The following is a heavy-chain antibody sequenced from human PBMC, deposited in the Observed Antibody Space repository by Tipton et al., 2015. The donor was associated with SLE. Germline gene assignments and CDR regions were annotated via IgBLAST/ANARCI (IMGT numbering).Heavy chain of an antibody. CDR3: ARLGDIVVVREAFDN. J-gene: IGHJ3*02. CDR2: ISYDGSNK. Sequence: SLRLSCAASGFTFSSYVMSWVRQAPGKGLEWVAVISYDGSNKYCADSVKGRFTISRDNSKNTLYLQMNSLRAEDTAVYFCARLGDIVVVREAFDNWGQGTMDDVSS. V-gene: IGHV3-30*03. CDR1: GFTFSSYV. D-gene: IGHD2-2*01.